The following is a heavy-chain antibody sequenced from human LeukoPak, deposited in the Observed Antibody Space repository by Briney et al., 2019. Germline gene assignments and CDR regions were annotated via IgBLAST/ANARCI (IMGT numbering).Heavy chain of an antibody. Sequence: SETLSLTCAVSGGSIGSGGYSWSWIRQPPGKGLEWIGYIYYSGSTYYNPSLKSRVTISVDTSKNQFSLKLSSVTAADTAVYYCATTTIRLGYWGQGTLVTVSS. V-gene: IGHV4-30-4*07. CDR2: IYYSGST. D-gene: IGHD1-26*01. CDR1: GGSIGSGGYS. J-gene: IGHJ4*02. CDR3: ATTTIRLGY.